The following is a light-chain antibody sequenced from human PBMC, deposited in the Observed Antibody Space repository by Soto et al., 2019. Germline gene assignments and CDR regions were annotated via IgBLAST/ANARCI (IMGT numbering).Light chain of an antibody. CDR2: ATS. Sequence: DIQMTQSPSSLSASVGDRVNMTCRASQTVSSYLNWYQQKPGTVPKLLIYATSNLQSGVPSRFSGRGFGTDFTLTISSLQPEDFATYYCQQSFTTPSFGQGTRPEIK. CDR1: QTVSSY. J-gene: IGKJ5*01. CDR3: QQSFTTPS. V-gene: IGKV1-39*01.